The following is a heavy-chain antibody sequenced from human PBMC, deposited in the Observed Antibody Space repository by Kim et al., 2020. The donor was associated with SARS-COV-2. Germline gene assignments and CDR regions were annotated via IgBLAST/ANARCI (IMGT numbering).Heavy chain of an antibody. CDR2: IYYSGST. V-gene: IGHV4-59*13. CDR3: ARVCLDSSSSRCGMDV. J-gene: IGHJ6*02. CDR1: GGSISSYY. D-gene: IGHD6-13*01. Sequence: SETLSLTCTVSGGSISSYYWSWIRQPPGKGLEWIGYIYYSGSTNYNPSLKSRVTISVDTSKNQFSLKLSSVTAADTAVYYCARVCLDSSSSRCGMDVWGQGTTVTVSS.